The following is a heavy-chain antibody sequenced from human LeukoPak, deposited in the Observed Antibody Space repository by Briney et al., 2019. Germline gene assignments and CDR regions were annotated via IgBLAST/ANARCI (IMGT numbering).Heavy chain of an antibody. CDR3: ARGGGSGSYHYFDY. Sequence: SETLSLTCAVYGGSFSGYYWSWIRQPPGKGLEWIGEINHSGSTNYNPSLKSRVTISVDTSKNQFSLKLSSVTAADTAVYYCARGGGSGSYHYFDYRGQGTLVTVSS. J-gene: IGHJ4*02. D-gene: IGHD3-10*01. CDR1: GGSFSGYY. V-gene: IGHV4-34*01. CDR2: INHSGST.